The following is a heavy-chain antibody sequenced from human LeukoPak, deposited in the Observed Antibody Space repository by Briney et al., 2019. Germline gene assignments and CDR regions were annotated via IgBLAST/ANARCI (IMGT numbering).Heavy chain of an antibody. CDR3: AKDHLQSTLRYFDY. Sequence: QTGGSLRLSCAASGFTFSSYAMSWVRQAPGKGLEWVSAISGSGGSTYYADSVKGRFTISRDNSKNTLYLQMNSLRAEDTAVYYCAKDHLQSTLRYFDYWGQGTLVTVSS. CDR1: GFTFSSYA. D-gene: IGHD4-11*01. J-gene: IGHJ4*02. V-gene: IGHV3-23*01. CDR2: ISGSGGST.